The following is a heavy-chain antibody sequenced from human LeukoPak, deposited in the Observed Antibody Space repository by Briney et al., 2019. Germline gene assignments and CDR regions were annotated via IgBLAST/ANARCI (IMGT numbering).Heavy chain of an antibody. CDR3: AKVYLSQSPFDY. J-gene: IGHJ4*02. CDR1: GFTFSSYG. CDR2: IRYDGSNK. V-gene: IGHV3-30*02. Sequence: GGSLRLSCAASGFTFSSYGMHLVRQAPGKGLEWVAFIRYDGSNKYYADSVKGRFTISRDNSKNTLYLQMNSLRAEDTAVYYCAKVYLSQSPFDYWGQGTLVTVSS. D-gene: IGHD2-21*01.